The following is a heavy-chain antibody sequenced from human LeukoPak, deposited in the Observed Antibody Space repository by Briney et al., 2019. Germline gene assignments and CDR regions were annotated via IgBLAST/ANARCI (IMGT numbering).Heavy chain of an antibody. V-gene: IGHV3-21*01. CDR2: ISSSSTYI. J-gene: IGHJ4*02. CDR1: GFTFSSYN. CDR3: ARDTGYCSSTSCPGIFDY. Sequence: PGGSLRLSCAASGFTFSSYNMNWVRQAPGKGLEWVSSISSSSTYIYYAESMKGRFTISRDNAKNSLYLQMNSLRAEDTAVYYCARDTGYCSSTSCPGIFDYWGQGTLVIVSS. D-gene: IGHD2-2*01.